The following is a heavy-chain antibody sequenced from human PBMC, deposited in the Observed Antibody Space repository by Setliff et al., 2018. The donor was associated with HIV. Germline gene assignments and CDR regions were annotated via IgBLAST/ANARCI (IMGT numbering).Heavy chain of an antibody. J-gene: IGHJ6*02. D-gene: IGHD6-19*01. CDR2: IYPGNYDT. V-gene: IGHV5-51*01. CDR3: AKHLSPGSGWYSKARGMDV. Sequence: GESLKISCKDSGYTFSNYCIAWVRQMPGKGLEWMGIIYPGNYDTTYSPSFQGQVTISTDKSISTAYLQWSSLKASDTAMYYCAKHLSPGSGWYSKARGMDVWGQGTTVTVSS. CDR1: GYTFSNYC.